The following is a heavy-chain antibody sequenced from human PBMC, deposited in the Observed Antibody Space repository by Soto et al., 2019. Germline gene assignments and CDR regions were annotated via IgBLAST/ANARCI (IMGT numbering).Heavy chain of an antibody. CDR3: QYGSGSSDNYYSHGMHV. CDR2: LYYSGRR. J-gene: IGHJ6*02. Sequence: PPETLSLTCPVSGGSISRSSYYWRCIRQPPGTGREWSGRLYYSGRRYSTPPIKGRVTIPVDKSKNQFSLKLTSVTAADTAVYYCQYGSGSSDNYYSHGMHVWGQGTTVT. V-gene: IGHV4-39*01. CDR1: GGSISRSSYY. D-gene: IGHD3-10*01.